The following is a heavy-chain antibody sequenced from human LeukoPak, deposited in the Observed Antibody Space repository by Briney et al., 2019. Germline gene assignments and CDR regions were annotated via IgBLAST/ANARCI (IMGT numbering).Heavy chain of an antibody. V-gene: IGHV4-34*01. J-gene: IGHJ4*02. CDR3: ARASGWTPDY. D-gene: IGHD6-19*01. CDR1: GGSFSGYY. Sequence: SETLSLTCAVYGGSFSGYYWSWIRQPPGKGLEWIGEINHSGSTNYNPSLKSRVTISVDTSKNQFSLKLSSVTAADTAVYYCARASGWTPDYWGQGTLVTVSS. CDR2: INHSGST.